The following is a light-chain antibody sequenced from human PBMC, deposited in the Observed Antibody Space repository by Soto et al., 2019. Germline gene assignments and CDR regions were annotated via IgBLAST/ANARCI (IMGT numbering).Light chain of an antibody. J-gene: IGLJ2*01. Sequence: QSVLSQPPSASGTPGQTVTVSCSGTYSNIGINDVHWYRQLSGTAPQILIYDTSQRATGVPDRFSGSRSGTSASLVISGLQPEDEADYHCAAWDDSLNGPAFGGGTKLTVL. CDR3: AAWDDSLNGPA. CDR1: YSNIGIND. CDR2: DTS. V-gene: IGLV1-44*01.